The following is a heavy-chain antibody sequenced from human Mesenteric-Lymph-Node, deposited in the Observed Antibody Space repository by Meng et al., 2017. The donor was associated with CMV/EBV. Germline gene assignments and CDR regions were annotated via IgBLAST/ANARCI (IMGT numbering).Heavy chain of an antibody. Sequence: VKVSCRASGGTFNSFAMNWVRQAPGQGLEWMGGIIPGFPTPNYAQKFQGRVTITMDDSTKTAYMEMSRPRYEDAAVYYCARLDSSGPWGQGTLVTVSS. CDR2: IIPGFPTP. CDR3: ARLDSSGP. CDR1: GGTFNSFA. V-gene: IGHV1-69*05. D-gene: IGHD3-22*01. J-gene: IGHJ5*02.